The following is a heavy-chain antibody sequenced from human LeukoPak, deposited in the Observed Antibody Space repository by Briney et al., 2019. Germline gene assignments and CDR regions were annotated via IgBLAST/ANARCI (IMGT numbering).Heavy chain of an antibody. Sequence: PSETLSLTCTVSGGXISSSSYFWSWIRQPPGKGLEWIGNIYYSGSTNYNPSLKSRVTISLDTSRNHFSLRLRSVTAADTAVYYCASGYSGYDFVYWGQGTLVTVSS. D-gene: IGHD5-12*01. J-gene: IGHJ4*02. V-gene: IGHV4-61*03. CDR1: GGXISSSSYF. CDR2: IYYSGST. CDR3: ASGYSGYDFVY.